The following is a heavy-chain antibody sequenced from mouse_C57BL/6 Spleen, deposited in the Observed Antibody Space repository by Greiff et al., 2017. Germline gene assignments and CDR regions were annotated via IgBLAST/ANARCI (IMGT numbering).Heavy chain of an antibody. CDR1: GFTFSDYY. CDR3: ARGEIYYGNAWFAY. CDR2: INYDGSST. D-gene: IGHD2-1*01. Sequence: EVKLVESEGGLVQPGSSMKLSCTASGFTFSDYYMAWVRQVPEKGLEWVANINYDGSSTYYLDSLKSRFIISRDNAKNILYLQMSSLKSEDTATYYCARGEIYYGNAWFAYWGQGTLVTVSA. V-gene: IGHV5-16*01. J-gene: IGHJ3*01.